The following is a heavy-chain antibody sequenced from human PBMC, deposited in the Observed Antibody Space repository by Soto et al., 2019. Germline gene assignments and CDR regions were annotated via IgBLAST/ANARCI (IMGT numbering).Heavy chain of an antibody. Sequence: PSQTLSLTCAISGDSVSSNSAAWNWIRQSPSRGLEWLGRTYYRSKWYNDYAVSVKSRITINPDTSKNQFSLQLNSVTPEDTAVYYCARESYSSGWPREWWFDPWGQGTLVTSPQ. D-gene: IGHD6-19*01. J-gene: IGHJ5*02. CDR1: GDSVSSNSAA. CDR3: ARESYSSGWPREWWFDP. V-gene: IGHV6-1*01. CDR2: TYYRSKWYN.